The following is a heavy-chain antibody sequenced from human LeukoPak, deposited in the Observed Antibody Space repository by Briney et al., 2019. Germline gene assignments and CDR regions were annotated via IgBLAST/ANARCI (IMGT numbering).Heavy chain of an antibody. CDR2: INHSGST. Sequence: SSETLSLTCAVYGGSFSGYYWSWIRQPPGKGLEWIGEINHSGSTNYNPSLKRRVTISVDTSKNQFSLKLSSVTAADTAGYYCARDGIAAAGEEPDYGGQGTLVTVSS. CDR3: ARDGIAAAGEEPDY. J-gene: IGHJ4*02. V-gene: IGHV4-34*01. CDR1: GGSFSGYY. D-gene: IGHD6-13*01.